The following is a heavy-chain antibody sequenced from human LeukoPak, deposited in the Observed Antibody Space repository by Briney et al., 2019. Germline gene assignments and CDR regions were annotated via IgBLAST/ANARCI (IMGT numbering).Heavy chain of an antibody. CDR1: GYSISSGYY. D-gene: IGHD6-6*01. V-gene: IGHV4-61*01. CDR3: ARGHSSSLEAFDI. Sequence: SETLSLTCTVSGYSISSGYYWGWIRQPPGKGLEWIGYIYYSGSTNYNPSLKSRVTISVDTSKNQFSLKLSSVTAADTAVYYCARGHSSSLEAFDIWGQGTMVTVSS. J-gene: IGHJ3*02. CDR2: IYYSGST.